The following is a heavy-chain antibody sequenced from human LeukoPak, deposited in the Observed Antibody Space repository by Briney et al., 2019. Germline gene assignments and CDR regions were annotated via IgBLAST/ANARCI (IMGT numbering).Heavy chain of an antibody. CDR2: ISGSGGST. CDR1: GFTFSSYA. J-gene: IGHJ6*02. V-gene: IGHV3-23*01. Sequence: GGSLRLSCAASGFTFSSYAMSWVRQAPGKGLEWVSAISGSGGSTYYADSVKGRFTISRGNSKNTLHLQMNSLRAEDTAVYYCAKGKALGNYYYGMDVWGQGTTVTVSS. CDR3: AKGKALGNYYYGMDV.